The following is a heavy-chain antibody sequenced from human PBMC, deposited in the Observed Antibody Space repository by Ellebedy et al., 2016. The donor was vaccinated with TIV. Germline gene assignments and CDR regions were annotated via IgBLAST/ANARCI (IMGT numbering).Heavy chain of an antibody. J-gene: IGHJ3*01. CDR2: INSDGSSA. Sequence: GGSLRLXCAASGFTFSNYWMYWVRQAPGKGLVWVSRINSDGSSANYADFVEGRFTFSRDNAKYTLYLQMNSLRAEDTAIYYCARAYCGGDCLGAFDLWGQGTMVTVSS. CDR3: ARAYCGGDCLGAFDL. CDR1: GFTFSNYW. V-gene: IGHV3-74*01. D-gene: IGHD2-21*02.